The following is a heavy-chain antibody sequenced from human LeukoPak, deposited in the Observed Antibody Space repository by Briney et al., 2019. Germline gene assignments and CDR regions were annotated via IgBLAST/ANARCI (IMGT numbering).Heavy chain of an antibody. CDR1: GLTLSNYW. CDR2: MNNDGGGT. D-gene: IGHD2-21*01. J-gene: IGHJ2*01. Sequence: PGGSLRLSCAASGLTLSNYWMHWVRQAPGKGRVWVSRMNNDGGGTTYADSVRGRFTISRDNAKNTLYLQMNSLRVEDTAVYFCAREIMVSREWYFDLWGRGTLVTVAS. CDR3: AREIMVSREWYFDL. V-gene: IGHV3-74*01.